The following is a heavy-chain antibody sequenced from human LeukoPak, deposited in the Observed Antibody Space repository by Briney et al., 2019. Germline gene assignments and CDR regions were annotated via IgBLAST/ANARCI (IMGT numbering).Heavy chain of an antibody. D-gene: IGHD6-13*01. CDR3: ARSGQQLVRDDAFDI. V-gene: IGHV3-7*01. CDR1: GFTFSSYW. J-gene: IGHJ3*02. Sequence: GGSLSLSCAASGFTFSSYWMSWVRQAPGKGLEWVTNIKQDGSEKYYVDAVKGRFTISRDNAKNSLYLQMNSLRAEDTAVYYCARSGQQLVRDDAFDIWGQGTMVTVSS. CDR2: IKQDGSEK.